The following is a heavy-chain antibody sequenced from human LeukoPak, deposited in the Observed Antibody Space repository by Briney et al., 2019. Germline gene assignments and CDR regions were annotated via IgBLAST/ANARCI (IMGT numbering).Heavy chain of an antibody. Sequence: GGSLRLSCAASGFTFSSYSMNWVRQAPGKGLEWVSYISSSSSTIYYADSVKGRFTISRDYAKNSLYLQMNSLRAEDTALYYCARVYDSSGYDAFDIWGQGTMVTVSS. D-gene: IGHD3-22*01. CDR2: ISSSSSTI. CDR1: GFTFSSYS. CDR3: ARVYDSSGYDAFDI. V-gene: IGHV3-48*04. J-gene: IGHJ3*02.